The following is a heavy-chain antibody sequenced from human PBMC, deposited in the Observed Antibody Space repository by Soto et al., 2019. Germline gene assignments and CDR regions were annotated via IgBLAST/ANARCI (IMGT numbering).Heavy chain of an antibody. J-gene: IGHJ6*02. CDR3: ARGRCSLAARFYYYGMDV. CDR2: INHSGST. V-gene: IGHV4-34*01. D-gene: IGHD6-6*01. Sequence: QVQLQQWGAGLLKPSETLSLTCAVYGGSFSGYYWSWIRQPPGKGLEWIGEINHSGSTNYNPSLKSRVTISVDEYKNQFSLKLSSVTAADTAVYYCARGRCSLAARFYYYGMDVWGQGTTVTVSS. CDR1: GGSFSGYY.